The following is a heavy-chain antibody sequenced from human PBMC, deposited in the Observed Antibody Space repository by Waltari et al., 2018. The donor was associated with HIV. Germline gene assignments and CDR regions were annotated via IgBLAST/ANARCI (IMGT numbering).Heavy chain of an antibody. V-gene: IGHV1-2*02. Sequence: QAQLVQSGAEVKKPGASVKVSCKASGYTFTSPGYYVNWGRQAPGLGLEWMGWVNPNSGGTVYAQNFQGRVTMTRDTSISTAYMELSRLRSDDTAIYYCAVPWGMTEPTDYWGQGTLVTVSS. CDR2: VNPNSGGT. CDR1: GYTFTSPGYY. D-gene: IGHD3-16*01. CDR3: AVPWGMTEPTDY. J-gene: IGHJ4*02.